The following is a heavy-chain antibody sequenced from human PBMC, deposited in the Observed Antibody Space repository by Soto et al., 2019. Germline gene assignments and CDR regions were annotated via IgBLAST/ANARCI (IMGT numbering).Heavy chain of an antibody. Sequence: ASVKVSCKASGYTFTSYDINWVRQATGQGLEWMGWMNPNSGNTGYAQKFQGRVTMTRNTSISTAYMELSSLRSEDTAVYYCARGLGYDFWSGYFYYYYGMDVWGQGTTVTVSS. J-gene: IGHJ6*02. CDR1: GYTFTSYD. CDR3: ARGLGYDFWSGYFYYYYGMDV. V-gene: IGHV1-8*01. D-gene: IGHD3-3*01. CDR2: MNPNSGNT.